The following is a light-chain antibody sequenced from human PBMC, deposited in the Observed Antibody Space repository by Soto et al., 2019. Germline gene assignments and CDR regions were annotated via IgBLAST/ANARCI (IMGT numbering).Light chain of an antibody. CDR3: QKYNGAPWT. Sequence: DIQMTQSPSSLSASVGDRVTITCRASQGISNYLAWYQQKPGQVPKLLIYAASTLQSGVPSRFSGSGSGTDFTITISSLQHVDVATYYWQKYNGAPWTFGQGTQVEIE. J-gene: IGKJ1*01. CDR1: QGISNY. CDR2: AAS. V-gene: IGKV1-27*01.